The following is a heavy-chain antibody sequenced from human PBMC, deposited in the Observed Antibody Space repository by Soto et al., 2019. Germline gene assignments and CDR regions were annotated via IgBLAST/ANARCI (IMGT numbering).Heavy chain of an antibody. CDR3: ARGGAYSYGPQDD. J-gene: IGHJ4*02. V-gene: IGHV3-74*01. CDR1: GFSFSGYW. CDR2: RNGDGSST. D-gene: IGHD5-18*01. Sequence: EVQLVESGGGLVQPGGSLRLSCATSGFSFSGYWIHWVRQAPGKGLVWVSHRNGDGSSTNYADSVKGRFTISRDYAKNTLYLPMNSLRVEDTAVYYCARGGAYSYGPQDDWGQGTLVTVSS.